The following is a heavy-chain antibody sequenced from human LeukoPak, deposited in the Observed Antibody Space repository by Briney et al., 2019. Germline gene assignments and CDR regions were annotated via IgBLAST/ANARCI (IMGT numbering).Heavy chain of an antibody. V-gene: IGHV4-61*05. Sequence: SETLSLTCTVSGGSISSSSYYWSWIRQPPGKGLEWIGYIYYSGSTNYNPSLKSRVTISVDTSKNQFSLKLSSVTAADTAVYYCARSRPNYYDSSGYYDYWGQGTLVTVSS. D-gene: IGHD3-22*01. CDR1: GGSISSSSYY. CDR3: ARSRPNYYDSSGYYDY. CDR2: IYYSGST. J-gene: IGHJ4*02.